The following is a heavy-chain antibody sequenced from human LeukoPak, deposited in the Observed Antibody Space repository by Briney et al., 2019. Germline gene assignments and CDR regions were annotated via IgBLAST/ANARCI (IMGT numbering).Heavy chain of an antibody. V-gene: IGHV4-34*01. Sequence: SETLSLTCAVYGGSFSGYYWSWIRQPPGKGLEWIGEINHSGSANYNPSLKSRVTISVDTSKNQFSLKLSSVTAADTAVYYCAGGFWSGQRYFDYWGQGTLVIVSS. CDR2: INHSGSA. J-gene: IGHJ4*02. CDR3: AGGFWSGQRYFDY. CDR1: GGSFSGYY. D-gene: IGHD3-3*01.